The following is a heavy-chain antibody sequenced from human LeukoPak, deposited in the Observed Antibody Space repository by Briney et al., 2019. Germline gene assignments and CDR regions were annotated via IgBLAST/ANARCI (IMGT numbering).Heavy chain of an antibody. Sequence: SETLSLTCAVSGGSFSGYYWSWIRQPPGKGLEWIGEINHSGSTNYNPSLKSRVTISVDTSKNQFSLKLSSVTAADTAVYYCARGPGYSSGWYSWGQGTLVTVSS. D-gene: IGHD6-19*01. J-gene: IGHJ4*02. CDR2: INHSGST. CDR1: GGSFSGYY. CDR3: ARGPGYSSGWYS. V-gene: IGHV4-34*01.